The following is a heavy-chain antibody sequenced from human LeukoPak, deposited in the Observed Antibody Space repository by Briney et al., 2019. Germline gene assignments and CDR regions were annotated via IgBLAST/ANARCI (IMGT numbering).Heavy chain of an antibody. J-gene: IGHJ5*02. CDR3: ARVVCSSTSCPNWFDP. V-gene: IGHV1-2*02. CDR2: INPNSGGT. CDR1: GYTFTGYY. Sequence: ASVKVSCKASGYTFTGYYMHWVRQALGQGLEWMGWINPNSGGTNYAQKFQGRVTMTRDTSISTAYMELSRLRSDDTAVYYCARVVCSSTSCPNWFDPWGQGTLVTVSS. D-gene: IGHD2-2*01.